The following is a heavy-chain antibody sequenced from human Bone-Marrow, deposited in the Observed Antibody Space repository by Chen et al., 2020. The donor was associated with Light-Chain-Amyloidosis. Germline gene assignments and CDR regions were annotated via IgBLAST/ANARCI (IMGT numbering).Heavy chain of an antibody. Sequence: EVQLEQSGPEVKKPGESLKISCKGSGYTFPNYWIGWVRQMPGKGLEWMWVIYPDDSDARDSPSFEGQVTISADKSITTAYLQWRSLKASDTAMYYCARRRDGYNFDYGGQGTLVTVSS. CDR2: IYPDDSDA. D-gene: IGHD5-12*01. CDR1: GYTFPNYW. V-gene: IGHV5-51*01. J-gene: IGHJ4*02. CDR3: ARRRDGYNFDY.